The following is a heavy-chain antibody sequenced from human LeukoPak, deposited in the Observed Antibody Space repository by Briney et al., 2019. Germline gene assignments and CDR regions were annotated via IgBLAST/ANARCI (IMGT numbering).Heavy chain of an antibody. CDR2: INPSGGST. CDR3: ARDPYYDSSGKSTLFDY. V-gene: IGHV1-46*01. Sequence: ASVKVSCKASGYTFTSYYMHWVRQAPGRGLEWMGIINPSGGSTSYAQKFQGRVTMTRDMSTSTVYMELSSLRSEDTAVYYCARDPYYDSSGKSTLFDYWGQGTLVTVSS. CDR1: GYTFTSYY. D-gene: IGHD3-22*01. J-gene: IGHJ4*02.